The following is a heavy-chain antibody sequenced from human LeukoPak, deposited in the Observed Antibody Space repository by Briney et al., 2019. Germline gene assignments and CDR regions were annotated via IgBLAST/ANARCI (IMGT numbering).Heavy chain of an antibody. CDR1: GYSFTSYW. D-gene: IGHD3-10*01. CDR3: ARSLASQGRGYFY. Sequence: KVGESLKISCKTSGYSFTSYWIGWVRQMPGKGLEWMGIIYPADSDARCSPSFQGQVIISVDKSINTAYLQWSSLKASDTAIYYCARSLASQGRGYFYWGQGTLVTVSS. J-gene: IGHJ4*02. CDR2: IYPADSDA. V-gene: IGHV5-51*01.